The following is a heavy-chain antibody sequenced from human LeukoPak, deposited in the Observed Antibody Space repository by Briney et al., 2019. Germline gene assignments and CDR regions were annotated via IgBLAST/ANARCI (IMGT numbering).Heavy chain of an antibody. CDR1: GGSISSYY. CDR3: ARDNVVPFSVAGTSPGY. V-gene: IGHV4-4*07. D-gene: IGHD6-19*01. Sequence: PSETLSLTCTVSGGSISSYYWSWIRQPAGKGLEWIGRIYTSGSTNYNPSLKSRVTMSVDTSKNQFSLKLSSVTAADTAVYYCARDNVVPFSVAGTSPGYWGQGTLVTVSS. J-gene: IGHJ4*02. CDR2: IYTSGST.